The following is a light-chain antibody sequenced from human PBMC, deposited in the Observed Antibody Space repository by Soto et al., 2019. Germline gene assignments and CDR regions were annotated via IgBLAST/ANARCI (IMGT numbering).Light chain of an antibody. V-gene: IGLV2-14*01. CDR1: SSDVGGYNY. CDR3: NSYTTSNTYV. J-gene: IGLJ1*01. CDR2: EVS. Sequence: QSVLTQPASVSGYPGQSITISCTGRSSDVGGYNYVSWYQQHPGKAPKFMIYEVSRRPSGVSNRFSGSKSGNTASLTVSGLQAEDEADYYCNSYTTSNTYVFGTGTKVTVL.